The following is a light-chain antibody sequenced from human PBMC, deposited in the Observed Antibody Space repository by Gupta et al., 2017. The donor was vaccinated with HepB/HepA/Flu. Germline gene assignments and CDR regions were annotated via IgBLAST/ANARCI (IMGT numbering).Light chain of an antibody. V-gene: IGLV1-36*01. Sequence: QSVVTQPPSVSEAPRQRVTISCSGSWSNVGNNAVNWYQQLPGKAPKLLIYYDDLLPSGVSDRFSGSKSGTSASLAISGLQSEDEADYYCAAWDDNLNGAVFGGGTKLTVL. J-gene: IGLJ3*02. CDR2: YDD. CDR3: AAWDDNLNGAV. CDR1: WSNVGNNA.